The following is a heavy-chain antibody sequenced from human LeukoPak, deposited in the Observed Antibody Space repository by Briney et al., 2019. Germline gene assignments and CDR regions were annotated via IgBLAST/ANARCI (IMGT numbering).Heavy chain of an antibody. CDR1: GFTFGDHA. Sequence: SGGSLTLSCTASGFTFGDHAMSWVRQAPGKGLEWVGFIRSKAYGGTTEYAASVKARFTISRDISKNIDYTQINPMKTEYTAVYYCTSDLHGSGSYFGYWGQGTLVTVSS. V-gene: IGHV3-49*04. D-gene: IGHD3-10*01. CDR2: IRSKAYGGTT. J-gene: IGHJ4*02. CDR3: TSDLHGSGSYFGY.